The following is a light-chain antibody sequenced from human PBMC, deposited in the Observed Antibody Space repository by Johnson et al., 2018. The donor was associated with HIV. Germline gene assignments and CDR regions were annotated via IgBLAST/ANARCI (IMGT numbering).Light chain of an antibody. Sequence: QSVLTQPPSVSAAPGQMVSISCSGSSSNIGKNYVSWYQQFPGTAPKLLIHENKKRPSGIPDRFSGSKSGTSATLDITGLQTGDEADYYCGTCDSSLSVYVFGTGTKVTFL. J-gene: IGLJ1*01. CDR2: ENK. CDR3: GTCDSSLSVYV. CDR1: SSNIGKNY. V-gene: IGLV1-51*02.